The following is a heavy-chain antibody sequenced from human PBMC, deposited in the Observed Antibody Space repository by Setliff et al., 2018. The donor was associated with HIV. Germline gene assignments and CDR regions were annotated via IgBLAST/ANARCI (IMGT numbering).Heavy chain of an antibody. J-gene: IGHJ4*02. D-gene: IGHD2-15*01. V-gene: IGHV1-2*02. CDR2: INAYSGDT. CDR1: GYTFTAYY. Sequence: ASVKVSCKASGYTFTAYYMHWVRQVPGQGLEWMGWINAYSGDTGYAHNFQGRVIMTRDTSTSTVYMELHWLTSDDTAVYYCERVAHRLSGGIDYRGQGTQVTVSS. CDR3: ERVAHRLSGGIDY.